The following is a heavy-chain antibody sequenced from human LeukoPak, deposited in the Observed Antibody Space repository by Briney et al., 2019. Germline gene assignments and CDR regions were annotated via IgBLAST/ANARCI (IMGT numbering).Heavy chain of an antibody. V-gene: IGHV3-30*04. CDR2: ISYDGSNK. D-gene: IGHD2-21*02. J-gene: IGHJ4*02. CDR1: GFTFSSYA. Sequence: PGGSLRLSCAASGFTFSSYAMHWVRQAPGKGLEWVAVISYDGSNKYYADSVKGRFTISRDNAKNSLYLQMNSLRAEDTAVYYCAKKRIVVVTAIDYWGQGTLVTVSS. CDR3: AKKRIVVVTAIDY.